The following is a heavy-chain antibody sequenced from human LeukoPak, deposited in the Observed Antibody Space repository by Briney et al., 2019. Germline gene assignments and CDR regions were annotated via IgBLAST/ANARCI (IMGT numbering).Heavy chain of an antibody. D-gene: IGHD3-9*01. V-gene: IGHV4-39*01. Sequence: SETLSLTCTVSGGSISSSSYYWGWIRQPPGKGLEWIGSIYYSGSTYYNPSLKSRVTISVDTSKNQFSLKLSSVTAADTAVYYCARRNYDILTGPIGSGDYWGQGTLVTVSS. CDR1: GGSISSSSYY. CDR2: IYYSGST. J-gene: IGHJ4*02. CDR3: ARRNYDILTGPIGSGDY.